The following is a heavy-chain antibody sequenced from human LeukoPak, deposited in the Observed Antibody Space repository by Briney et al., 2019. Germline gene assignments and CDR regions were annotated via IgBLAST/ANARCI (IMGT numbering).Heavy chain of an antibody. CDR2: ISGSGGST. Sequence: PGGSLRLSCAASGFTFSTSAMSWVRQAPGEGLEWLSYISGSGGSTYYADSVKGRFTISRDNSKNTLYLQMSSLRVEDTALCFCEKRVATYHFESWGQGTLVTVSS. CDR1: GFTFSTSA. CDR3: EKRVATYHFES. V-gene: IGHV3-23*01. D-gene: IGHD1-1*01. J-gene: IGHJ4*02.